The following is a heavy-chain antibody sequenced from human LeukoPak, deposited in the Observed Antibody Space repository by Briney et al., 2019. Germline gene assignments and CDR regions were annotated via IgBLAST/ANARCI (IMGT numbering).Heavy chain of an antibody. D-gene: IGHD3-22*01. CDR2: IGGSGGST. V-gene: IGHV3-23*01. CDR3: AKDLYDSSGYRCFQH. J-gene: IGHJ1*01. Sequence: PGGSLRLSCAASGFTFSSYAMSWVRQAPGKGLEWVSAIGGSGGSTYYADSVKGRFTISRDNSKNTLYLQMNSLRAEDTAVYYCAKDLYDSSGYRCFQHWGQGTLVTVSS. CDR1: GFTFSSYA.